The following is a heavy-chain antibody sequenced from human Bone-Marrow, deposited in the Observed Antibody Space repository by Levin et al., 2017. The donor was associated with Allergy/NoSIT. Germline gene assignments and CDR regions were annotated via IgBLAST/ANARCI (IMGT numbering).Heavy chain of an antibody. D-gene: IGHD5-18*01. CDR1: GYTLTDYY. V-gene: IGHV1-46*03. CDR3: TRARGYITPFDI. Sequence: ASVQVSCPASGYTLTDYYVHWMRQAPGQGLDWMGIINPTDGHTTYAQTFQGRVTMTRDTSTSTVYMELRTLRSEDTAVYFCTRARGYITPFDIWGQGTMVIVSS. CDR2: INPTDGHT. J-gene: IGHJ3*02.